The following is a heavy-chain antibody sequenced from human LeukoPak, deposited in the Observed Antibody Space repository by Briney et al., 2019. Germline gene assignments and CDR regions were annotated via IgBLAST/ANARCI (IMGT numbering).Heavy chain of an antibody. CDR1: GYTFTSYG. V-gene: IGHV1-18*01. D-gene: IGHD3-10*01. CDR2: ISAYNGNT. CDR3: ARTWFGELASDAFDI. J-gene: IGHJ3*02. Sequence: GASVKVSCKASGYTFTSYGITWVRQAPGQGLEWMGWISAYNGNTNYAQKLQGRVTISTDTSTSTSYMELKSLRSDDTAVYYCARTWFGELASDAFDIWGQGTMDTVSS.